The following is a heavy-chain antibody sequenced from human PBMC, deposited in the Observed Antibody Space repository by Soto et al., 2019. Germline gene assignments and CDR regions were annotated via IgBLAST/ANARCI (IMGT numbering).Heavy chain of an antibody. CDR2: IYWNDDK. CDR3: AHSVGPRNFMVRGVIQNFDY. Sequence: SGPTLVNPTQTLTLTCTFSGFSLSTSGVGVGWIRQPPGKALEWLALIYWNDDKRYSPSLKSRLTITKDTSKNQVVLTMTNMDPVDTATYYCAHSVGPRNFMVRGVIQNFDYWGQGTLVTVSS. V-gene: IGHV2-5*01. CDR1: GFSLSTSGVG. D-gene: IGHD3-10*01. J-gene: IGHJ4*02.